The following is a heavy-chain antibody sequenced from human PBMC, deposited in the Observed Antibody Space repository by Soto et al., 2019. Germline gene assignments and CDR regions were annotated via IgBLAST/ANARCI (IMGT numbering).Heavy chain of an antibody. CDR2: IIPIFGTA. CDR3: GLGGIAVAGTPYYYGMDV. CDR1: GGTFSSYA. Sequence: SVKVSCKASGGTFSSYAISWVRQAPGQGLEWMGGIIPIFGTANYAQKFQGRVTITADESTSTAYMELSSLRSEDTAVYYCGLGGIAVAGTPYYYGMDVWGQGTTVTVSS. V-gene: IGHV1-69*13. D-gene: IGHD6-19*01. J-gene: IGHJ6*02.